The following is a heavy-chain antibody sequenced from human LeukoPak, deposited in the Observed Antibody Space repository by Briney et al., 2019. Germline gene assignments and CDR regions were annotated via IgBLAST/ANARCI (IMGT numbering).Heavy chain of an antibody. CDR2: IVVSGGRT. J-gene: IGHJ4*02. V-gene: IGHV3-23*01. Sequence: GGSLRLSCAASGLTFSEYAMIWGRQVPGRGLEGVSTIVVSGGRTNYADSVGGRFTISRDNSKNTLYVQRHSLRGEDPAVSYCAKDGQVNPPDRLFTDWGQGTLVIVSS. CDR1: GLTFSEYA. D-gene: IGHD1-14*01. CDR3: AKDGQVNPPDRLFTD.